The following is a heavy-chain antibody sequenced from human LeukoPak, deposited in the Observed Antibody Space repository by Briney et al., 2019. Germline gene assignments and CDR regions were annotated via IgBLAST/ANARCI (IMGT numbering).Heavy chain of an antibody. CDR3: ARFSGSATIGAFDI. CDR2: IIPIFGIA. CDR1: GGTFSSYA. D-gene: IGHD1-26*01. Sequence: SVKVSCKASGGTFSSYAISWVRQAPGQGLEWMGRIIPIFGIANYAQKFQGRVTITADKSTSTAYMELSSLRSEDTAVYYCARFSGSATIGAFDIWGQGTMVTVSS. J-gene: IGHJ3*02. V-gene: IGHV1-69*04.